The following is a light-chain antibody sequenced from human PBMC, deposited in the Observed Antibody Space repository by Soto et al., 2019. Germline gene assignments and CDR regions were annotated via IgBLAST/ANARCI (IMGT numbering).Light chain of an antibody. Sequence: EIVLTQSPGTLSLSPGERATLSCRASQSVSSSYLAWYQQKPGQAPRLLIYGASSRATGIPDRFSGSGSGTDFTLTISRLEPEDFAVYYCQQYGISPLFTFGPGTKVAIK. J-gene: IGKJ3*01. CDR3: QQYGISPLFT. CDR2: GAS. CDR1: QSVSSSY. V-gene: IGKV3-20*01.